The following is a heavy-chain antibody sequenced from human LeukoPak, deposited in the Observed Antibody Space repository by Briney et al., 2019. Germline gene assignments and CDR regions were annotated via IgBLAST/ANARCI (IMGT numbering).Heavy chain of an antibody. J-gene: IGHJ6*02. D-gene: IGHD1-26*01. Sequence: ASVKVSCKASGYTFTGYYMHWVRQAPGQGLEWMGWINPNSGGTNYAQKFQGRVTMTRDTSISTAYMELSRLRSDDTAVYYCARSSGMEATLYYYYYGMDVWGQGTTVTVSS. CDR3: ARSSGMEATLYYYYYGMDV. CDR1: GYTFTGYY. CDR2: INPNSGGT. V-gene: IGHV1-2*02.